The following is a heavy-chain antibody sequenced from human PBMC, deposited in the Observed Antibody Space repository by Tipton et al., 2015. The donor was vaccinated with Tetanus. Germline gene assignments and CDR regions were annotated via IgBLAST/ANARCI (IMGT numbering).Heavy chain of an antibody. Sequence: TLSLTCAVSGGSISSDYWSWIRQPAGKGLEWIGRIYTSGSTNYNPSLKSRVTKSVDMSKNQFSLKLSSVTAADTAIYYCARDGQPGYYYGMDVWGQGTTVTVSS. D-gene: IGHD1-14*01. CDR2: IYTSGST. CDR3: ARDGQPGYYYGMDV. CDR1: GGSISSDY. V-gene: IGHV4-4*07. J-gene: IGHJ6*02.